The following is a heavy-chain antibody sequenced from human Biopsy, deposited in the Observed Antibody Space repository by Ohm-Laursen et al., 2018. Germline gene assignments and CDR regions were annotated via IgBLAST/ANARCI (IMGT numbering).Heavy chain of an antibody. CDR1: DDSIRNFY. V-gene: IGHV4-59*01. D-gene: IGHD4-11*01. CDR3: ARDSGILNYGNFKYYHYYGMDV. Sequence: PSDTLSLTCTVSDDSIRNFYWTWIRQPPGKGLEWIGHIYYSVMTNYNPSLQSRVSISVDTSRNQVSLTLSSVTAADTAVYYCARDSGILNYGNFKYYHYYGMDVWGQGTKVTVSS. CDR2: IYYSVMT. J-gene: IGHJ6*02.